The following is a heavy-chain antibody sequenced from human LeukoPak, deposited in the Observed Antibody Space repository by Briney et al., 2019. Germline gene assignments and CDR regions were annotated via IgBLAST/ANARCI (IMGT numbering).Heavy chain of an antibody. V-gene: IGHV1-69-2*01. Sequence: ASVKVSCKASGYTFTGYYMHWVQQAPGKGLEWMGLVDPEDGETIYAEKFQGRVTITADTSTDTAYMELSSLRSEDTAVYYCAIQVGASVYYYYMDVWGKGTTVTVSS. CDR3: AIQVGASVYYYYMDV. CDR2: VDPEDGET. J-gene: IGHJ6*03. CDR1: GYTFTGYY. D-gene: IGHD1-26*01.